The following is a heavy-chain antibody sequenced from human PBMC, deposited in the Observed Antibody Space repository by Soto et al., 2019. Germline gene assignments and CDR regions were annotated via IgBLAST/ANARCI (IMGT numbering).Heavy chain of an antibody. Sequence: SETLSLTCTVSGGSISSGDYYWSWIRQPPWKGLEWIVYIYYSGITFYNPSLKSRVTISVDMSKNQFSLKLSSVTAADTAVYYCASSNLWFGEKRSDYWGQGTLVTVSS. CDR2: IYYSGIT. CDR1: GGSISSGDYY. V-gene: IGHV4-30-4*01. CDR3: ASSNLWFGEKRSDY. J-gene: IGHJ4*02. D-gene: IGHD3-10*01.